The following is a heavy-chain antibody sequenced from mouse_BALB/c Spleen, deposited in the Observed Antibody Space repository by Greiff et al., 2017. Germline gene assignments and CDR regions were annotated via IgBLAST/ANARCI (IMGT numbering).Heavy chain of an antibody. J-gene: IGHJ4*01. CDR3: TRYGNYEYYAMDY. D-gene: IGHD2-1*01. CDR2: IYTGNSDT. V-gene: IGHV1-5*01. CDR1: GYSFTSYW. Sequence: VHVKQSGTVLARPGASVKMSCKASGYSFTSYWMHWVKQRPGQGLEWIGAIYTGNSDTSYNQKFKGKAKLTAVTSASTAYMELSSLTNEDSAVYYCTRYGNYEYYAMDYWGQGTSVTVAS.